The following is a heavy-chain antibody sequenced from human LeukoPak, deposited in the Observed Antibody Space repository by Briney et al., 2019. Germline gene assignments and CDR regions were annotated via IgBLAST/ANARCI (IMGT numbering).Heavy chain of an antibody. CDR1: GGSVRRGNYY. V-gene: IGHV4-61*10. CDR2: IYTSGTT. Sequence: PSETLSLTCTVSGGSVRRGNYYWTWIRQPAGSGLEWIGRIYTSGTTDYNPSLRTRVTISVDASRNQFSLNLSFVTAADTAVYYCARENRPARYYYMDVWGKGTTVTVSS. J-gene: IGHJ6*03. CDR3: ARENRPARYYYMDV. D-gene: IGHD2/OR15-2a*01.